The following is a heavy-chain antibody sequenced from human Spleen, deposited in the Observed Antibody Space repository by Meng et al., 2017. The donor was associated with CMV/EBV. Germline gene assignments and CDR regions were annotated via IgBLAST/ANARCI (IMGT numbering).Heavy chain of an antibody. CDR1: GFTVSDYY. CDR2: IGNSNSGNTI. D-gene: IGHD2-8*01. CDR3: ARETHRLGGGHCSNGVCYPEDYYYGMDV. J-gene: IGHJ6*02. Sequence: GGSLRLSCVASGFTVSDYYMNWIRQAPGKGLEWVSYIGNSNSGNTIYYADSVKGRFTISRDSAKNSLYLQMNSLRAGDTAVYFCARETHRLGGGHCSNGVCYPEDYYYGMDVWGQGTTVTVSS. V-gene: IGHV3-11*01.